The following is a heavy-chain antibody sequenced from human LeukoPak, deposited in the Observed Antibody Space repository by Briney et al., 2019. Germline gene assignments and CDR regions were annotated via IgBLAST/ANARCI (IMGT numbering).Heavy chain of an antibody. CDR2: ISSSSSYI. CDR1: GFTFSSYS. D-gene: IGHD3-10*01. J-gene: IGHJ2*01. V-gene: IGHV3-21*01. CDR3: ARSGNTGRNWYFDL. Sequence: GGSLRLSCAASGFTFSSYSMNWVRQAPGKGLEWVSSISSSSSYIYYADSVKGRFTISRDNAKNSLYLQMNSLRAEDTAVYYCARSGNTGRNWYFDLWGRGTLVTVSS.